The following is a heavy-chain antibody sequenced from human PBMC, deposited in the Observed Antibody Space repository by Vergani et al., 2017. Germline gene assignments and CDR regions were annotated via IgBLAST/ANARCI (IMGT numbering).Heavy chain of an antibody. CDR1: GFTFSSHG. J-gene: IGHJ5*01. D-gene: IGHD1-1*01. CDR2: IWYDGSNK. Sequence: QVQLVESEGGVVQPRRSLTLSCVASGFTFSSHGMRWVRQAPGKGLEWVAVIWYDGSNKYYGDSVKGRFTIFRDNSKNTLYLQMNSLRVEDTAVYYCARWGNEKRLDSWGQGTLVTVSS. V-gene: IGHV3-33*01. CDR3: ARWGNEKRLDS.